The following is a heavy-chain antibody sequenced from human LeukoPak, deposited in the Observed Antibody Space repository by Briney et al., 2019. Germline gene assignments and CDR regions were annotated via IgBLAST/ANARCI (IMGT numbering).Heavy chain of an antibody. CDR3: VRGRSSGASSYYYYGMDV. D-gene: IGHD6-19*01. CDR1: GFIFSTYS. J-gene: IGHJ6*02. CDR2: ISGSSSII. V-gene: IGHV3-48*04. Sequence: GGSLRLSCAASGFIFSTYSMNWVRQAPGKGLEWVSYISGSSSIIYYADSVRGRFTISRDNAKNSLYLQMNSLRAEDTAVYYCVRGRSSGASSYYYYGMDVWGQGTTVTVSS.